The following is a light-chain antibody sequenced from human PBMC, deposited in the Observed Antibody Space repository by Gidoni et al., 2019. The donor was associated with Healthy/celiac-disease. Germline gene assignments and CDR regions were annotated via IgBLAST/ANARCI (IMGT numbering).Light chain of an antibody. V-gene: IGKV1-5*01. CDR1: QSISSW. CDR3: QQYNSYPWT. Sequence: DIQMTQSPSTLSASVGDRVTIPCRASQSISSWLAWYQQKPGKAPKLLIYDASSLESGVPSRFSGSGSGTELTLTISSLQPDDFATYYCQQYNSYPWTFGQGTKVEIK. CDR2: DAS. J-gene: IGKJ1*01.